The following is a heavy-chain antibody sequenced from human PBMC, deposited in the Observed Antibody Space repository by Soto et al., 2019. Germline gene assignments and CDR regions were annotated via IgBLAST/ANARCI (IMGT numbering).Heavy chain of an antibody. V-gene: IGHV1-8*01. D-gene: IGHD3-10*01. Sequence: QAQLVQSGAEVKQPGASVKVSCQTSVNTFTKLDLNWVRQAPGQGLDWMGWMHADTGLTGYAQKFQGRVSMTRDTAVSTASMELSSLRADDAAIYYCARYIFGQGFISWGQGTQVTVSS. CDR2: MHADTGLT. CDR3: ARYIFGQGFIS. CDR1: VNTFTKLD. J-gene: IGHJ4*02.